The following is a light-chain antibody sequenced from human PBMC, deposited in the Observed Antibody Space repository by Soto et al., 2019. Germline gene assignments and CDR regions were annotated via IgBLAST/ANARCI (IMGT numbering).Light chain of an antibody. CDR1: QSLTTNY. J-gene: IGKJ4*01. CDR3: QQGVT. CDR2: DAS. Sequence: EIVLTQSPATLSLSPGEGATLSCRASQSLTTNYLAWYQQKPGQAPRLLIYDASSRATGIPDRFSGSGSGTDFTLTIARLEPEDFAVFYCQQGVTFGGGTKVEIK. V-gene: IGKV3D-20*02.